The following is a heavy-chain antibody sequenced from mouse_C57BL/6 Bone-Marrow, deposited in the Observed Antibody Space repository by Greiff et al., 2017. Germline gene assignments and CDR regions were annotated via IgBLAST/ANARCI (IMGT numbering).Heavy chain of an antibody. CDR3: ASYDGYFYYFDY. CDR2: IYPRSGNT. Sequence: VQLQQSGAELARPGASVKLSCKASGYTFTSYGISWVKQRTGQGLEWIGEIYPRSGNTYYNEKFKGKATLTADKSSSTAYMELRSLTSEDSAVYVCASYDGYFYYFDYWGQGTTLTVSS. J-gene: IGHJ2*01. CDR1: GYTFTSYG. D-gene: IGHD2-3*01. V-gene: IGHV1-81*01.